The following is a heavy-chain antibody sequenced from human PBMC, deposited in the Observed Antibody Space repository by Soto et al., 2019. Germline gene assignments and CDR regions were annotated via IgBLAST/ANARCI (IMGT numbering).Heavy chain of an antibody. Sequence: SSETLSLTCTVSGGSISSSSYYWGWIRQPPGKGLEWIGSIYYSGSTYYNPSLESRVTISLDTSKNQFSLKLSSVTAADTAVYYCASPVVVVPAAKAGGMDVWGQGTTVT. CDR1: GGSISSSSYY. V-gene: IGHV4-39*01. CDR3: ASPVVVVPAAKAGGMDV. J-gene: IGHJ6*02. D-gene: IGHD2-2*01. CDR2: IYYSGST.